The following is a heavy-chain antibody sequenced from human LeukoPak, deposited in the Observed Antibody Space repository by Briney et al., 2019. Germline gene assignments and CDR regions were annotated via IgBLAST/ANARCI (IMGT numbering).Heavy chain of an antibody. Sequence: GASVKVSFKASGYTFTGYYMHWVRQAPGQGLEWMGWINPNSGGTNYAQKFQGRVTMTRDTSISTAYMELSRLRSDDTAVYYCARDYVGDNWFDPWGQGTLVTVSS. D-gene: IGHD3-16*01. CDR3: ARDYVGDNWFDP. CDR1: GYTFTGYY. V-gene: IGHV1-2*02. J-gene: IGHJ5*02. CDR2: INPNSGGT.